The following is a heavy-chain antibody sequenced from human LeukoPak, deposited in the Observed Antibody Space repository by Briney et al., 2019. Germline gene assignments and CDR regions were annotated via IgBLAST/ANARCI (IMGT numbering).Heavy chain of an antibody. CDR1: GFTFSSYW. Sequence: GGSLRLSCAASGFTFSSYWMSWVRQAPGKGLEWVANIKQDGSEKYYVDSVKGRFTISRDNAKNSLYLQMNSLRAEDTAVYYCARDLEVSNYYDSSGYFFDYWGQGTLVTVSS. CDR2: IKQDGSEK. D-gene: IGHD3-22*01. J-gene: IGHJ4*02. CDR3: ARDLEVSNYYDSSGYFFDY. V-gene: IGHV3-7*01.